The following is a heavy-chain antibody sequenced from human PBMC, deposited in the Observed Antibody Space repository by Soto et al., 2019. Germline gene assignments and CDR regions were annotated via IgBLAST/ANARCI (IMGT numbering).Heavy chain of an antibody. V-gene: IGHV2-5*02. J-gene: IGHJ3*02. CDR2: IYWDDDK. CDR3: AHSGIGGSYRQYRQYAFDI. D-gene: IGHD3-16*02. Sequence: SGPTLVNPTQTLTLTCTFSGFSLSTSGVGVGWIRQPPGKALEWLALIYWDDDKRYSPSLKSRLTITKDTSKNQVVLTMTNMDPVDTATYYCAHSGIGGSYRQYRQYAFDIRAQRTMVTFSS. CDR1: GFSLSTSGVG.